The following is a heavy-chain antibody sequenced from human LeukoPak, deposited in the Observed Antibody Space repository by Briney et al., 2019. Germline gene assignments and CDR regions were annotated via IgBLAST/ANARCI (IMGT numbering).Heavy chain of an antibody. Sequence: GASVKVSCKASGYTFTGYYMHWVRQAPGQGLEWMGWINPNSGGTNYAQKFQGWVTMTRDTSISTAYMELSRLRSDDTAVYYCARGGTLGFDYVWRSYPHAFDYWGQGTLVTVSS. D-gene: IGHD3-16*02. CDR2: INPNSGGT. CDR1: GYTFTGYY. V-gene: IGHV1-2*04. J-gene: IGHJ4*02. CDR3: ARGGTLGFDYVWRSYPHAFDY.